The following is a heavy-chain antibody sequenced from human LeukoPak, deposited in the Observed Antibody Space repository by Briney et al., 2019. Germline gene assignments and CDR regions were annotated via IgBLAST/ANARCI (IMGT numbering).Heavy chain of an antibody. Sequence: QAGGSLRLSCAASGFTFSSYEMNWVRQAPGKGLEWVSYISSSGSTIYYADSVKGRFTISRDNSKNTLYLQMNSLRAEDTAVYYCAKLIAAADHFDYWGQGTLVTVSS. CDR3: AKLIAAADHFDY. V-gene: IGHV3-48*03. J-gene: IGHJ4*02. CDR1: GFTFSSYE. D-gene: IGHD6-13*01. CDR2: ISSSGSTI.